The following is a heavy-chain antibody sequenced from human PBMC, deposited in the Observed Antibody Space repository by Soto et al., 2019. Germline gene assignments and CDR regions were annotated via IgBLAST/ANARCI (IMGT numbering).Heavy chain of an antibody. Sequence: QITVKESGLTLVKPTQTLTLTCTFSGFSLSTNGMGVGWIRQSPGKALGWLALVYWDDDKRYSPSLRSRLTITQDTPKNQGDLTMTNMDPVDTATYNGSRLTRGVYDSGRLWKKFDYWGQGTLVTVSS. CDR3: SRLTRGVYDSGRLWKKFDY. CDR1: GFSLSTNGMG. CDR2: VYWDDDK. D-gene: IGHD5-12*01. V-gene: IGHV2-5*02. J-gene: IGHJ4*02.